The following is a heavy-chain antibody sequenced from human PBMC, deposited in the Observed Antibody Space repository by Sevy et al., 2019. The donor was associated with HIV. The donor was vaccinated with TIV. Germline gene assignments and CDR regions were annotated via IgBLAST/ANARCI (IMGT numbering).Heavy chain of an antibody. Sequence: GGSLRLSCAASGFTFSSYSMNWVRQAPGKGLEWVSYISSSSSTIYYADSVKGRFTISRDKAKNSLFLQMNSLRAEETAVYYCAGGDSGSYWGWFMFRNSYYYYYGMDVWGQGTTVTVSS. J-gene: IGHJ6*02. CDR1: GFTFSSYS. CDR2: ISSSSSTI. D-gene: IGHD1-26*01. CDR3: AGGDSGSYWGWFMFRNSYYYYYGMDV. V-gene: IGHV3-48*01.